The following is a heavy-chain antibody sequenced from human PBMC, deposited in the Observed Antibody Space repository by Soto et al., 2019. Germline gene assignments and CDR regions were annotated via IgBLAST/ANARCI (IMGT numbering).Heavy chain of an antibody. V-gene: IGHV1-69*01. CDR1: GGTFSNYA. CDR2: IIPVFDTT. J-gene: IGHJ4*02. Sequence: QVQLVQSGAEVKKPGSSVKVSCKASGGTFSNYAVSWVRQAPGQGLEWMGVIIPVFDTTYYAQKFQGRVTITADESTSTAYMQLSSLRSEDTAVYYCTKGGYCNVGVCYRAVDDWGQGTLVTVSS. D-gene: IGHD2-8*02. CDR3: TKGGYCNVGVCYRAVDD.